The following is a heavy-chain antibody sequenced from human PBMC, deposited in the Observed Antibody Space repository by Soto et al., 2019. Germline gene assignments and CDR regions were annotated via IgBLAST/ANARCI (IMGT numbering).Heavy chain of an antibody. V-gene: IGHV3-21*01. D-gene: IGHD2-2*01. J-gene: IGHJ6*02. Sequence: PGGSLRLSWAASGFTFSSYIMNWVRQAPGKGLEWVSSISSSSSYIYYADSVKGRFTISRDNAKNSLYLQMNSLRAEDTAVYYCARGGGDCSSTSCHQTFYYYYYGMDVWGQGTTVTVSS. CDR3: ARGGGDCSSTSCHQTFYYYYYGMDV. CDR1: GFTFSSYI. CDR2: ISSSSSYI.